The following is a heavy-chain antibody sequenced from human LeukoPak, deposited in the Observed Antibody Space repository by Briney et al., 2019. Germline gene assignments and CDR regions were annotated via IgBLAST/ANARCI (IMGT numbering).Heavy chain of an antibody. CDR2: INPNSGGT. J-gene: IGHJ4*02. D-gene: IGHD2/OR15-2a*01. Sequence: GASVKVSCKASGYTLTGYYMHWVRQGPGQGLEWMGWINPNSGGTNYAQKFQGRVTMTRDTSISTAYMELSRLRSDDTAVYYCARGRLLAAKYYFDYWGQGTLVTVSS. CDR1: GYTLTGYY. CDR3: ARGRLLAAKYYFDY. V-gene: IGHV1-2*02.